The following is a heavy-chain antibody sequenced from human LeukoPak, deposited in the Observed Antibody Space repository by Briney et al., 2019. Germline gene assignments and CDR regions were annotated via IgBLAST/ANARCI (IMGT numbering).Heavy chain of an antibody. CDR3: ARLATGIDYFYYMDI. Sequence: PSETLSLTCTVSSYSITSGYYWGWIRQPPGKGLEWIGNIYHSGSTNYNPSLKSRVTMSVDTSKKQFSLKVSSLTAADTAVYYCARLATGIDYFYYMDIWGKGTTVTVSS. V-gene: IGHV4-38-2*02. CDR2: IYHSGST. J-gene: IGHJ6*03. D-gene: IGHD2-8*02. CDR1: SYSITSGYY.